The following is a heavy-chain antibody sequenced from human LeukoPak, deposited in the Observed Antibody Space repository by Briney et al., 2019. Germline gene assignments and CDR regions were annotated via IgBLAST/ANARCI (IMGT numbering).Heavy chain of an antibody. V-gene: IGHV3-53*01. CDR3: ARDRGWWLRENYYYYMDV. Sequence: GGSLRLSCAASGFTVSSNYMSWVRQAPGKGLEWVSVIYSGGSTYYADSVKGRFTISRDNSKNTLYLQMNSLRAEDTAVYYCARDRGWWLRENYYYYMDVWGKGTTVTVSS. CDR2: IYSGGST. D-gene: IGHD5-12*01. J-gene: IGHJ6*03. CDR1: GFTVSSNY.